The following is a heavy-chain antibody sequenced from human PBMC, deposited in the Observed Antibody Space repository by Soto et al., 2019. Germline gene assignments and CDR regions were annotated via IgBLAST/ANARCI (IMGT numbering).Heavy chain of an antibody. CDR2: INHSGST. V-gene: IGHV4-34*01. CDR3: ARWRPRSLLGGNDY. CDR1: GGSFSGYY. J-gene: IGHJ4*01. D-gene: IGHD2-15*01. Sequence: SETLSLTCAVYGGSFSGYYWSWIRQPPGKGLEWIGEINHSGSTNYNPSLKSRVTISVDTSKNQFSLKLSSVTAADTAVYYCARWRPRSLLGGNDYWGHGTLVTVSS.